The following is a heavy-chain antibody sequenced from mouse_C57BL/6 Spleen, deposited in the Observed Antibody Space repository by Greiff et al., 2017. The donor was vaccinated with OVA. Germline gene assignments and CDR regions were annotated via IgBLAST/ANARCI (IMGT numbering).Heavy chain of an antibody. Sequence: EVKVVESGGGLVKPGGSLKLSCAASGFTFSSYTMSWVRQTPEKRLEWVATISGAGGNTYYPDSLKGRFTISIDNAKNTLYLQLSRLRSEDTALDDCARVYYSSSYWYFDVWGTGTTVTVAS. V-gene: IGHV5-9*01. CDR1: GFTFSSYT. CDR3: ARVYYSSSYWYFDV. J-gene: IGHJ1*03. D-gene: IGHD1-1*01. CDR2: ISGAGGNT.